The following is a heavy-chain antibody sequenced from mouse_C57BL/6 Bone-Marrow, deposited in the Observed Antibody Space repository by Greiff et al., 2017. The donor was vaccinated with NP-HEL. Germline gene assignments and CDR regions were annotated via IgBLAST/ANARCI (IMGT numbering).Heavy chain of an antibody. CDR1: GFTFSSYA. J-gene: IGHJ4*01. CDR2: ISDGGSYT. V-gene: IGHV5-4*01. CDR3: ARDSEGRDYAMDY. Sequence: EVKLVESGGGLVKPGGSLKLSCAASGFTFSSYAMSWVRQTPEKRLEWVATISDGGSYTYYPDNVKGRFTISRDNAKNNLYLQMSHLKSEDTAMYYCARDSEGRDYAMDYWGQGTSVTVSS.